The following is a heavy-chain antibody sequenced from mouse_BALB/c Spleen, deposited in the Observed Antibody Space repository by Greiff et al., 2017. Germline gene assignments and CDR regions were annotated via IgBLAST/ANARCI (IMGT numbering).Heavy chain of an antibody. V-gene: IGHV1-69*02. CDR3: TRWGDEDY. CDR1: GYTFTSYW. CDR2: IYPSDSYT. D-gene: IGHD3-3*01. Sequence: QVQLQQPGAELVRPGASVKLSCKASGYTFTSYWINWVKQRPGQGLEWIGNIYPSDSYTNYNQKFKDKATLTVDKSSSTAYMQLSSPTSEDSAVYYCTRWGDEDYWGQGTTLTVSS. J-gene: IGHJ2*01.